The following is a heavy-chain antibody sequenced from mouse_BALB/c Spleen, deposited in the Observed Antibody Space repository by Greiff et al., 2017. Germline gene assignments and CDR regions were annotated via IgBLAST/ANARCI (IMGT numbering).Heavy chain of an antibody. CDR2: ISSGSSTI. Sequence: EVQGVESGGGLVQPGGSRKLSCAASGFTFSSFGMHWVRQAPEKGLEWVAYISSGSSTIYYADTVKGRFTISRDNPKNTLFLQMTSLRSEDTAMYYYAIHGEQRAMDYWGQGTSVTVSS. CDR3: AIHGEQRAMDY. CDR1: GFTFSSFG. J-gene: IGHJ4*01. V-gene: IGHV5-17*02.